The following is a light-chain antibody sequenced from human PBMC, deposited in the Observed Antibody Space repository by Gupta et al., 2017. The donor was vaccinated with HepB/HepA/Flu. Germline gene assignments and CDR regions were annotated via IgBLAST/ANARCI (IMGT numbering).Light chain of an antibody. J-gene: IGLJ3*02. Sequence: QAGLTQPPSVPKGLRQTATFTCTGNSNNVGNQRAAWLQQHHGHPRKLLFDRNRNRRSGIPERFSASRSGTKASVTTIGLQREEEADYYCSDEDSNSSGGVFGGGTRLTVL. CDR2: RNR. V-gene: IGLV10-54*04. CDR3: SDEDSNSSGGV. CDR1: SNNVGNQR.